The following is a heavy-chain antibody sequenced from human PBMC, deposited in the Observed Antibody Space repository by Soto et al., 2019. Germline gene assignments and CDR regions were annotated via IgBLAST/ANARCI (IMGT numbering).Heavy chain of an antibody. CDR3: ARQGYGPRHGLVDV. D-gene: IGHD1-1*01. CDR2: INHNGYS. CDR1: AGSIIDYY. V-gene: IGHV4-59*08. J-gene: IGHJ6*02. Sequence: QVQLQESGPGLVKPSETLSLTCNVSAGSIIDYYCSWFRQPPGKGLEWIGYINHNGYSAYNLALKRRITMSVDTSKTQFSLVLDSVTDTDTAVYCCARQGYGPRHGLVDVWGQGTTVIVSS.